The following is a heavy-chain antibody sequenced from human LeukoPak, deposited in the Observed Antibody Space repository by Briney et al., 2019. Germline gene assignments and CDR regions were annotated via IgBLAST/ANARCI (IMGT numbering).Heavy chain of an antibody. CDR2: IYYGGST. D-gene: IGHD6-13*01. CDR1: GGSISSYY. J-gene: IGHJ5*02. Sequence: SETLSLTCTVSGGSISSYYWSWIRQPPGKGLEWIGYIYYGGSTNYNPSLKSRVTISVDTSKNQFSLKVNSVTAADTAVYYCARGSIAAAEGSHWFDPWGQGTMVTVSS. V-gene: IGHV4-59*01. CDR3: ARGSIAAAEGSHWFDP.